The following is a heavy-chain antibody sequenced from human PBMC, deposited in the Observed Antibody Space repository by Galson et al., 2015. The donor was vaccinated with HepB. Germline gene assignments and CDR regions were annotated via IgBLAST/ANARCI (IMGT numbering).Heavy chain of an antibody. D-gene: IGHD4-17*01. CDR1: GLILHSSA. J-gene: IGHJ4*02. CDR3: ARGPDYGDYAPYDY. CDR2: ISHDGRNK. V-gene: IGHV3-30*04. Sequence: SLRLSCAASGAASGLILHSSAMHWVRQAPGKGLEWVAIISHDGRNKYYADSVKGRFTISRDNSKNTLYLYLQMNSLRPEDTAMYYCARGPDYGDYAPYDYWGQGTLVTVSS.